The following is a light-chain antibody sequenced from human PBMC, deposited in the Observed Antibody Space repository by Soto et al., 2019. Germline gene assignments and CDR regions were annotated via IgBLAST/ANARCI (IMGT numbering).Light chain of an antibody. CDR2: DNN. CDR3: GTWDSRLSAVV. CDR1: SSNIGNNY. J-gene: IGLJ2*01. Sequence: QSVLTQPPSVSAAPGQTVTISCSGSSSNIGNNYVSWYQQLPGTAPKLLIYDNNKRPSGIPDRFSGSKSGTSATLGITGLQTGDEDDYYCGTWDSRLSAVVFGGGTKVTVL. V-gene: IGLV1-51*01.